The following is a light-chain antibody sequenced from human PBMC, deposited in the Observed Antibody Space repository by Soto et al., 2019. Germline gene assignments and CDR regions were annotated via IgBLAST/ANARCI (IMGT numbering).Light chain of an antibody. CDR3: LQDYNYHRT. Sequence: AIQMTQSPSSLSASVGDRVTITCRASQGIRSDLGWYQQKPGRAPKLLIYAASILQSGVPSRFSGSGSGTDFTLTIRSLQPEDLATYYCLQDYNYHRTFGQATNLDIK. V-gene: IGKV1-6*01. CDR1: QGIRSD. J-gene: IGKJ2*01. CDR2: AAS.